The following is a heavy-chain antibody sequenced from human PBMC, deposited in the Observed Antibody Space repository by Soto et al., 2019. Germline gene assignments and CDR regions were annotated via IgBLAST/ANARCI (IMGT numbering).Heavy chain of an antibody. V-gene: IGHV1-3*01. J-gene: IGHJ5*02. CDR3: ARADPQRDYDSSGLNWFDP. Sequence: ASVKVSCKASGYTFTSYAMHWVRQAPGQRLEWMGWINAGNGNTKYSQKFQGRVTITRDTSASTAYMELSSLRSEDTAVYYCARADPQRDYDSSGLNWFDPWGQGTLVTVSS. CDR1: GYTFTSYA. D-gene: IGHD3-22*01. CDR2: INAGNGNT.